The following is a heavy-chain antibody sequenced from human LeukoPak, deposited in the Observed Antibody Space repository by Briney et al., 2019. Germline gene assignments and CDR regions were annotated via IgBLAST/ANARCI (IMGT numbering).Heavy chain of an antibody. Sequence: ASVKVSCKVSGYTLTELSMHWVRQAPGKGLEWMGGFDPEDGETIYAQKFQGRVTMTEDTSTDTAYMELSSLRSEDTAVYYCARLGATVVNDAFDIWGQGTMVTVSS. CDR3: ARLGATVVNDAFDI. CDR1: GYTLTELS. CDR2: FDPEDGET. J-gene: IGHJ3*02. D-gene: IGHD4-23*01. V-gene: IGHV1-24*01.